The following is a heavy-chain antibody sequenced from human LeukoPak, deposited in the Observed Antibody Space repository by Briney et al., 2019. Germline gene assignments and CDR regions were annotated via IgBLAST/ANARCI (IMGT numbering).Heavy chain of an antibody. V-gene: IGHV3-21*04. D-gene: IGHD5-12*01. J-gene: IGHJ5*02. CDR2: ISSSSSYI. CDR1: GFTFSSYR. Sequence: GGSLRLSCAASGFTFSSYRMNWVRQAPGKGLEWVSSISSSSSYIYYADSVKGRFAISRDNSKNTLYLQMNSLRAEDTAVYYCAKDSGAQSNWFDPWGQGTLVTVSS. CDR3: AKDSGAQSNWFDP.